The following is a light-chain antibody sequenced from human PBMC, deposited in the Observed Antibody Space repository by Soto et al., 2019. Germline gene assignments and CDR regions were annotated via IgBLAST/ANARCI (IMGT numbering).Light chain of an antibody. CDR2: AAS. J-gene: IGKJ4*01. CDR3: LHFNNFPLT. V-gene: IGKV1-9*01. Sequence: DIQLTQSPSFLSASVGDRVTITCRASQGIRSLLTWYQQKPGKAPKLLIYAASTLQSGAPSRFSGGGSGTDFALTINSLQPEDFATYYWLHFNNFPLTFGGGTKVEVK. CDR1: QGIRSL.